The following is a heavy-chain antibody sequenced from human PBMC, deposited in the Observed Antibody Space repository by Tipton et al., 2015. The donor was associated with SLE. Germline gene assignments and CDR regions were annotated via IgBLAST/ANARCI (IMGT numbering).Heavy chain of an antibody. V-gene: IGHV4-39*07. D-gene: IGHD1-26*01. CDR3: ARAPRRGIQYFQH. CDR1: GGSISSSSYY. CDR2: IYYSGST. J-gene: IGHJ1*01. Sequence: TLSLTCTVSGGSISSSSYYWGWIRQPPGKGLEWIGSIYYSGSTYYNPSLKSRVNVSVDTSKNQFSLKLSSVTAADTAVYYCARAPRRGIQYFQHWGQGTLVTVSS.